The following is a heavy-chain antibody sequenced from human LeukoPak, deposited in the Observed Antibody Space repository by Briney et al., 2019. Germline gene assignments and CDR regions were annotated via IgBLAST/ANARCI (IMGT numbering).Heavy chain of an antibody. J-gene: IGHJ4*02. CDR1: GYSIGSHHW. CDR2: ISYSGST. Sequence: PSETLSLTCAVSGYSIGSHHWWSWIRQHPGKGLEWIGYISYSGSTYYNPSLKSRLTISVDTSKNQFSLKLNSVTAADTAVYYCAGCYDSSGYFDYWGQGTLVTVSS. CDR3: AGCYDSSGYFDY. V-gene: IGHV4-31*11. D-gene: IGHD3-22*01.